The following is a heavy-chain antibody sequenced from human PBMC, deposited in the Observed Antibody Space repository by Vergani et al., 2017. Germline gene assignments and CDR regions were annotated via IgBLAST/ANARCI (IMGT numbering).Heavy chain of an antibody. D-gene: IGHD3-10*01. CDR2: ISSSSSYI. J-gene: IGHJ4*02. V-gene: IGHV3-21*01. CDR1: GFTFSSYS. Sequence: EVQLVESGGGLVKPGGSLRLSCAASGFTFSSYSMNWVRQAPGKGLEWVSSISSSSSYIYYADSVKGRFTISRDNAKNSLYLQMNSLRAEDTAVYYCARLGQDYYGSGSPNWSFDYWGQGTLVTVSS. CDR3: ARLGQDYYGSGSPNWSFDY.